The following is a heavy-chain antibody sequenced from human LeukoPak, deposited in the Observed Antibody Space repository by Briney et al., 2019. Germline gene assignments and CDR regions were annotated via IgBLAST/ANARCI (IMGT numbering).Heavy chain of an antibody. V-gene: IGHV3-7*01. J-gene: IGHJ4*02. CDR1: GFTFSSYW. CDR2: IRQDGGEK. Sequence: PGGSLRLSCALSGFTFSSYWMNWVRQAPGKGLEWVASIRQDGGEKSYVDSVKGRFTISRDNTKNPLYLQMSSLRAEDTAVYYCARAKLAVAGTPFDYWGQGTLVTVSS. CDR3: ARAKLAVAGTPFDY. D-gene: IGHD6-19*01.